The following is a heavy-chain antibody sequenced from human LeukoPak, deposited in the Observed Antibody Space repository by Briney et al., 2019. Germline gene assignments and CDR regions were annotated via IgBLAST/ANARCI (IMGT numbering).Heavy chain of an antibody. J-gene: IGHJ4*02. V-gene: IGHV1-69*05. CDR1: GGTFSSYA. Sequence: SVKVSCKASGGTFSSYAISWVRQAPGQGLEWMGGIVPVFGTTKYAQKFQGRVTTTTDESTSTAYMEVSSLTSEDTAVYYCARVAGGFWSGYLDYWGQGTLVTVSS. CDR2: IVPVFGTT. D-gene: IGHD3-3*01. CDR3: ARVAGGFWSGYLDY.